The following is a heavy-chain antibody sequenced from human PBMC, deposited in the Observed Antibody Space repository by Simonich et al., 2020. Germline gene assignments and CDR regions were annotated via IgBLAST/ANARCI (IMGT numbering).Heavy chain of an antibody. Sequence: EVQLVESGGGLVQPGGSLRLSCAASGFTFSRYWMHWVRKAPGKGLVWVSRNNSDGSSTSYAASVKGRFTIARDNAKNTLYLQMNSLRAEDTAVYYCARNRLDYWGQGTLVTVSS. J-gene: IGHJ4*02. CDR2: NNSDGSST. V-gene: IGHV3-74*01. CDR1: GFTFSRYW. CDR3: ARNRLDY.